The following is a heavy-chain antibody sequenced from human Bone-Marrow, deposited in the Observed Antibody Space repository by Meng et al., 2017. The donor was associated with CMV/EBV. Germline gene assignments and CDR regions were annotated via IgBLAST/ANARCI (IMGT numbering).Heavy chain of an antibody. CDR2: ISSSGSTI. J-gene: IGHJ6*02. Sequence: GESLKISCAASGFTFSSYAMSWVRQAPGKGLEWVSYISSSGSTIYYADSVKGRFTISRDNAKNSLYLQMNSLRAEDTAIYYCAKATSRAIFGVVIGGPDYFYYYAMDVWGQGTTVTVSS. V-gene: IGHV3-48*04. D-gene: IGHD3-3*01. CDR1: GFTFSSYA. CDR3: AKATSRAIFGVVIGGPDYFYYYAMDV.